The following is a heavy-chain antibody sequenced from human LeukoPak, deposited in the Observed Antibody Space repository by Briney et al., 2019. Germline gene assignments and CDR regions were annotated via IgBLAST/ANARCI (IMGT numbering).Heavy chain of an antibody. CDR1: GFTFSSYS. V-gene: IGHV3-21*01. D-gene: IGHD2-2*01. J-gene: IGHJ4*02. CDR3: ARDIVVVPGAVRGGYYFDY. Sequence: GGSLRLSCAASGFTFSSYSMNWVRQAPGKGLEWVSSISSSSSYIYYADSVKGRFTISRDNAKNSLYLQMNSLRAEDTAVYYCARDIVVVPGAVRGGYYFDYWGQGTLVTVSS. CDR2: ISSSSSYI.